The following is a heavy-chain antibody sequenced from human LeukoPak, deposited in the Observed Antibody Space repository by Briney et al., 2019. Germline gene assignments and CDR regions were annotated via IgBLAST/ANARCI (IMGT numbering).Heavy chain of an antibody. CDR2: IYYSGST. D-gene: IGHD1-26*01. J-gene: IGHJ4*02. V-gene: IGHV4-39*01. CDR1: GDSTSSDRYY. Sequence: PSETLSLTCTVSGDSTSSDRYYGGWVRQPPGKGLEWIGNIYYSGSTYYNPSLKSRVTMSVDTSKNQFFLKLNPVTAADTAVYYCARGRPYSGGYHLDYWGQGTLVTVPA. CDR3: ARGRPYSGGYHLDY.